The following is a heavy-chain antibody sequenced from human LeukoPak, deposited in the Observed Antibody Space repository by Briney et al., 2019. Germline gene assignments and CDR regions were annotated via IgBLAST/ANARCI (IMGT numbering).Heavy chain of an antibody. Sequence: PSETLPLTCTVSGYSISSGYYWGWIRQPPGKGLEWIGSIYYSGSTYYNPSLKSRVTISVDTSKNQFSLKLSSVTAADTAVYYCASLRERSYYARGFDYWGQGTLVTVSS. D-gene: IGHD4-11*01. J-gene: IGHJ4*02. V-gene: IGHV4-38-2*02. CDR1: GYSISSGYY. CDR3: ASLRERSYYARGFDY. CDR2: IYYSGST.